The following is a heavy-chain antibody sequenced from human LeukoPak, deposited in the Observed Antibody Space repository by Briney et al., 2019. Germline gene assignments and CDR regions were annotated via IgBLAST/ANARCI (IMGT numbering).Heavy chain of an antibody. J-gene: IGHJ3*02. CDR2: IYRGGST. Sequence: GGSLRLSCAASGFTVSSNYMSGVRQAPGKGLEGVSVIYRGGSTYNADPAKGRVTISRHNSKTTLYLQMNSVRAEDTAVYYGARVRGCGDCYPPANDAFDIWVQGAKATVS. CDR1: GFTVSSNY. CDR3: ARVRGCGDCYPPANDAFDI. V-gene: IGHV3-66*01. D-gene: IGHD2-21*02.